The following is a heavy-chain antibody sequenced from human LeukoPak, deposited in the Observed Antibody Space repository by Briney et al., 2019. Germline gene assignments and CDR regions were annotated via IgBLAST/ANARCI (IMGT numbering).Heavy chain of an antibody. CDR1: GFTFSSYA. V-gene: IGHV3-64*01. J-gene: IGHJ6*03. CDR3: ARTLLEPPLRNPSRYYYYYMDV. D-gene: IGHD1-1*01. Sequence: GGSLRLSCAASGFTFSSYAMSWVRQVPGKGLEYVSAISSNGGSTYYANSVKGRFTISRDNSKNTLYLQMGSLRAEDMAVYYCARTLLEPPLRNPSRYYYYYMDVWGKGTTVTVSS. CDR2: ISSNGGST.